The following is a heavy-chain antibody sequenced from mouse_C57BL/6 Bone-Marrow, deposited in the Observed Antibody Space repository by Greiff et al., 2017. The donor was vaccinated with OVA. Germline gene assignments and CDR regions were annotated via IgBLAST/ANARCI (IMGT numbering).Heavy chain of an antibody. CDR1: GYTFTSYW. J-gene: IGHJ3*01. CDR2: IDPSDSYT. CDR3: ARSGTVVAPGAY. Sequence: QVQLKQPGAELVKPGASVKLSCKASGYTFTSYWMQWVKQRPGQGLEWIGEIDPSDSYTNYNQKFKGKATLTVDTSSSTAYMQHSSLTSEDSAVYYCARSGTVVAPGAYWGQGTLVTVSA. D-gene: IGHD1-1*01. V-gene: IGHV1-50*01.